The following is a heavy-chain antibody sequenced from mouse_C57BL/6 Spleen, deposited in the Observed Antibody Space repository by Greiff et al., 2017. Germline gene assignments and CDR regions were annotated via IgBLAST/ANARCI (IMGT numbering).Heavy chain of an antibody. V-gene: IGHV1-72*01. CDR3: ARLNNELYYYARDY. D-gene: IGHD1-1*02. Sequence: VQLQQPGAELVKPGASVKLSCKASGYTFTSSWMHWVKQRPGRGLEWIGRIDPNSGGTKYNEKFKSKATLTVDKPSSTAYMQLSSLTSEDSAVYYCARLNNELYYYARDYWGQGTSVTVSS. CDR2: IDPNSGGT. CDR1: GYTFTSSW. J-gene: IGHJ4*01.